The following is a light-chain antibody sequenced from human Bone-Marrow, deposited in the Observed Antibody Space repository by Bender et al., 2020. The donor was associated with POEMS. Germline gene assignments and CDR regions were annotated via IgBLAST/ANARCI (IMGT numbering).Light chain of an antibody. CDR3: VAWDASLNGWV. V-gene: IGLV1-44*01. CDR1: GSNIGGYP. CDR2: TNN. Sequence: QSVLTQPPSASGTPGQRVTISCSGSGSNIGGYPVNWYQQLPGPAPRLLIYTNNERPSGVPDRFSGSKSGTSASLAITGLQSDDEAIYFCVAWDASLNGWVFGGGTKLTVL. J-gene: IGLJ3*02.